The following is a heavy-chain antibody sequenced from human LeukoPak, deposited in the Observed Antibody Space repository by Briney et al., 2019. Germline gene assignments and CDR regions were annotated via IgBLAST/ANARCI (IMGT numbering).Heavy chain of an antibody. CDR1: GGSISSGSYY. J-gene: IGHJ4*02. D-gene: IGHD4-17*01. V-gene: IGHV4-61*02. CDR3: ARVPTVTFFDY. Sequence: SQTLSLTCTVPGGSISSGSYYWSWIRQPAGKGLEWIGRIYTSGSTNYNPSLKSRVTISVDTSKNQFSLKLSSVTAADTAVYYCARVPTVTFFDYWGQGTLVTVSS. CDR2: IYTSGST.